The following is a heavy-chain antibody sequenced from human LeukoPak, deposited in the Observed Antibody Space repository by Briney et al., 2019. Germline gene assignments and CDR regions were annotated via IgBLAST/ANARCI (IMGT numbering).Heavy chain of an antibody. CDR1: RGSISIPNW. J-gene: IGHJ4*02. V-gene: IGHV4-4*02. CDR3: ARNRDGYNSFDY. CDR2: IYHSGST. Sequence: SGTLSLTCTVSRGSISIPNWWTWVRQPPGKGLEWIGEIYHSGSTNHNPSLISRLTISLDKSKNQLSLKLSSVTAADTAVYYCARNRDGYNSFDYWGQGTLVTVSS. D-gene: IGHD5-24*01.